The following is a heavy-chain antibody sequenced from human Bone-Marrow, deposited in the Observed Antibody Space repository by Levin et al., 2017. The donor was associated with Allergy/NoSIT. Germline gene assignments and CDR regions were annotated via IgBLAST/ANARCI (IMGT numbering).Heavy chain of an antibody. J-gene: IGHJ6*02. V-gene: IGHV3-21*01. Sequence: GESLKISCAASGFTFSSYSMNWVRQAPGKGLEWVSFISSSSGYIYYADSVKGRFTISRDNAKSSLYLQMNSLTAEDSAVYYCARGGVVYAMGYFYYGMDVWGQGTTVTVS. CDR1: GFTFSSYS. D-gene: IGHD2-8*01. CDR2: ISSSSGYI. CDR3: ARGGVVYAMGYFYYGMDV.